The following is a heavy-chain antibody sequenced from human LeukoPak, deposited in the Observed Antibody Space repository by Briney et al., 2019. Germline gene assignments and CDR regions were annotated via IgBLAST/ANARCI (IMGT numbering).Heavy chain of an antibody. V-gene: IGHV3-23*05. CDR2: VSSSGSDT. CDR1: GFIFTTYA. Sequence: GGSLRLSCAASGFIFTTYAMGWVRQLPGKGLEWVSSVSSSGSDTYYTSSVKGRFTISRDNSKNTLYLQVNSLRVEDAAVYYCARVPTTVVTFNAYDIWGQGTMVTVSS. D-gene: IGHD4-23*01. J-gene: IGHJ3*02. CDR3: ARVPTTVVTFNAYDI.